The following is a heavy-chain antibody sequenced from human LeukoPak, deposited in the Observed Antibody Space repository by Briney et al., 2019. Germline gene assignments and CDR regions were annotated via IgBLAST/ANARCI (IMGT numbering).Heavy chain of an antibody. CDR2: INAGNGNT. J-gene: IGHJ4*02. D-gene: IGHD4-23*01. Sequence: ASVKVSCKASGYIFTDYAVNWVRQAPGQRLEWMGWINAGNGNTKFSQKFQGRVTITRDTSASTAYMELSSLRSEDTAVYSCARGRWTXHAASYYFDSXGQGTLXTVSS. CDR3: ARGRWTXHAASYYFDS. CDR1: GYIFTDYA. V-gene: IGHV1-3*01.